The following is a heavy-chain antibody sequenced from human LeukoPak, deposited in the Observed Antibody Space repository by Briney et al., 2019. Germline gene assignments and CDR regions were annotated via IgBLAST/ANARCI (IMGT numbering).Heavy chain of an antibody. V-gene: IGHV3-23*01. Sequence: PGGSLRLSCAGSGFTFSNDDLNWVRQAPGKGLEWVAGMSGDSRRTDYAGSVKGRFTISRDNSKNTLSLQMNSLRVEDTGVYYCAKVNWSLATCADGWGQGTLVTVSS. D-gene: IGHD3-3*01. J-gene: IGHJ4*02. CDR3: AKVNWSLATCADG. CDR2: MSGDSRRT. CDR1: GFTFSNDD.